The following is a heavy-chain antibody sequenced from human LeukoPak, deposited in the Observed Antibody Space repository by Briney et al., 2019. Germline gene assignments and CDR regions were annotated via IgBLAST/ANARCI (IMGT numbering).Heavy chain of an antibody. Sequence: GGSLRLSCAASGFTFSSYAMHWVRPAPGKGLEWVAVISYDGSNKYYADSVKGRFTISRDNSKNTLYLQMNSLRAEDTAVYYCARGEQQFDYWGQGTLVTVSS. J-gene: IGHJ4*02. D-gene: IGHD1/OR15-1a*01. V-gene: IGHV3-30-3*01. CDR3: ARGEQQFDY. CDR2: ISYDGSNK. CDR1: GFTFSSYA.